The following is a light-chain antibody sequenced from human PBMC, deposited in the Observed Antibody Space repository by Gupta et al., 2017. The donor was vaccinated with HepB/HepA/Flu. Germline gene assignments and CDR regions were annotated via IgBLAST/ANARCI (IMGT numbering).Light chain of an antibody. Sequence: IVMTQSPLSLPVTPGEPASISCMSNQSLLHSNGYNFLDWYLQKPGQSPRLLIYLGSSRASGVPDRFSGSGSGTDFTLKISKLEAEDVGIYYCRQKLQTPWTFGQGTKVEIK. CDR3: RQKLQTPWT. CDR1: QSLLHSNGYNF. CDR2: LGS. J-gene: IGKJ1*01. V-gene: IGKV2-28*01.